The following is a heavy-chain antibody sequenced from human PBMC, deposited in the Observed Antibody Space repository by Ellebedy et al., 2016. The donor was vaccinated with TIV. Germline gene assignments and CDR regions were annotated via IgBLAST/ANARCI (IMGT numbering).Heavy chain of an antibody. V-gene: IGHV3-30*03. CDR1: GFILGSFG. D-gene: IGHD4-17*01. J-gene: IGHJ4*02. CDR3: ATDPDGVYGDTSAY. CDR2: ISYDGNNK. Sequence: GESLKISCAASGFILGSFGMHWVRQAPGKGLEWLAFISYDGNNKYIADSVKGRLTISRDNSMHALYLQMDSLRAEDTAVYYCATDPDGVYGDTSAYWGRGTLVTVSS.